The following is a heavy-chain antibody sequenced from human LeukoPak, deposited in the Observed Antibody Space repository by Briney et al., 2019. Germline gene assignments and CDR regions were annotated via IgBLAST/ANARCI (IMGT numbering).Heavy chain of an antibody. D-gene: IGHD2-15*01. CDR1: GGSFSGYY. Sequence: SETLSLTCAVYGGSFSGYYWSWIRQPPGKGLEWIGEINHSGSTNYNPSLKSRVTISVDTSKNQFSLKLSSVTAADTAVYYCARDLDIVVVVAATRRDMNWFDPWGQGTLVTVSS. CDR2: INHSGST. V-gene: IGHV4-34*01. CDR3: ARDLDIVVVVAATRRDMNWFDP. J-gene: IGHJ5*02.